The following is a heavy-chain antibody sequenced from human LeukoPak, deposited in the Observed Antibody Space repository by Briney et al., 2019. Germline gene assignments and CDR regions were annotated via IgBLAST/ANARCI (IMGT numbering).Heavy chain of an antibody. CDR3: ARDRGSGTKDYYGMDV. D-gene: IGHD1-26*01. V-gene: IGHV3-30-3*01. Sequence: GSLRLSCAASGFTFSSHAIHWVRQAPGKGLEWVVVISYDGSNEYYADPVKGRFTISRDNSKNTLYLQMNSLRAEDTAVYYCARDRGSGTKDYYGMDVWGQGTTVTVSS. J-gene: IGHJ6*02. CDR2: ISYDGSNE. CDR1: GFTFSSHA.